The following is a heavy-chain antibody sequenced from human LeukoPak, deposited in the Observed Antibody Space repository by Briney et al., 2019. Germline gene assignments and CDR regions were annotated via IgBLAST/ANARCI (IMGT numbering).Heavy chain of an antibody. CDR2: IYYSGST. D-gene: IGHD3-3*01. V-gene: IGHV4-59*12. CDR3: ARGVNDFWSGYYTGDWFDP. Sequence: SETLSLTCTVSGGSISSYYWSWIRQPPGKGLEWIGYIYYSGSTIYNPSLKSRVTISVDTSKNQFSLKLSSVTAADTAVYYCARGVNDFWSGYYTGDWFDPWGQGTLVTVSS. CDR1: GGSISSYY. J-gene: IGHJ5*02.